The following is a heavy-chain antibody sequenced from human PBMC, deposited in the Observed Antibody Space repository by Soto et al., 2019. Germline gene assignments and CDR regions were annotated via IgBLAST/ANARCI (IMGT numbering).Heavy chain of an antibody. J-gene: IGHJ5*02. CDR1: GGSISSSGYY. V-gene: IGHV4-39*01. CDR3: ATSNCFDP. Sequence: QLQLQESGPGLVKPSETLSLTCTVSGGSISSSGYYWGWIRQPPGKGLEWIGTIYYSGSTYYNPSLKSRLPIPVATSKSQFSLKLSSVTAADTAVYYCATSNCFDPWGQGTLVTVSS. CDR2: IYYSGST.